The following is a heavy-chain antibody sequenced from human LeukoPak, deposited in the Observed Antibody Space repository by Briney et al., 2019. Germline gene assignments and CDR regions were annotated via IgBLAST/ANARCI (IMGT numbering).Heavy chain of an antibody. V-gene: IGHV3-30-3*01. D-gene: IGHD5-18*01. CDR3: ARDFNSYGHYYYGMDV. CDR1: GFTFSSYA. CDR2: ISYDGSNK. Sequence: PGGSLRLSCAASGFTFSSYAMHWVRQAPGKGLEWVAVISYDGSNKYYADSVKGRFTISRDNSKNTLYLQMNSLRAEDTAVYYCARDFNSYGHYYYGMDVWGQGTTVTVSS. J-gene: IGHJ6*02.